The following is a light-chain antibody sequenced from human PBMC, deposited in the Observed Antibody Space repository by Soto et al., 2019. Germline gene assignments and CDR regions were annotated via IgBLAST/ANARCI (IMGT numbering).Light chain of an antibody. CDR1: QGVINY. CDR3: QQYNSFPYT. Sequence: DVQMTQSPSSLSASVGDSVTISCRASQGVINYLAWFPQRPGQAPKPLIYGASDLQDGVPSRFSGSGYGTDFTLTVTTLQPEDFATYYCQQYNSFPYTFGQGTRLEI. V-gene: IGKV1-16*01. CDR2: GAS. J-gene: IGKJ2*01.